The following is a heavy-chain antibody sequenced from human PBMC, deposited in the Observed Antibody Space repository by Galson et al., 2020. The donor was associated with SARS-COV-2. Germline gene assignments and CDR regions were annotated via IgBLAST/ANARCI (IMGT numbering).Heavy chain of an antibody. CDR3: ARVEGATPSGAFDI. J-gene: IGHJ3*02. D-gene: IGHD1-26*01. Sequence: GASLKISCAASGFGVSSTYMTWVRQAPGKGLEWVSVIYSGGNTYYGDSVKGRFTISRDYSKNTVYLQMNSLRVVDTAVYYCARVEGATPSGAFDIWGQGTVVNVSS. V-gene: IGHV3-53*01. CDR2: IYSGGNT. CDR1: GFGVSSTY.